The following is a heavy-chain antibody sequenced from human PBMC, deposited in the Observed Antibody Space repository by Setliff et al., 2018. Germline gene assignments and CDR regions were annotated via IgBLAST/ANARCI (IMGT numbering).Heavy chain of an antibody. D-gene: IGHD1-26*01. CDR2: ISYSGIT. V-gene: IGHV4-59*08. CDR3: ARHVGVRDYYYMDV. CDR1: GASVSSHY. J-gene: IGHJ6*03. Sequence: PSETLSLTCNVSGASVSSHYWDWIRQPPGKGLEWIGFISYSGITTYNVSLKSRVSISVDTSKNQFSLKVSSVTAADTAVYYCARHVGVRDYYYMDVWGKGTAVTVSS.